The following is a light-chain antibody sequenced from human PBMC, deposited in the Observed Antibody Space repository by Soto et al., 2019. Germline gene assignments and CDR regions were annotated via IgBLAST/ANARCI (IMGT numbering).Light chain of an antibody. CDR3: SSYTSSSTNV. CDR1: SSDVGSYNL. CDR2: DVS. V-gene: IGLV2-14*02. J-gene: IGLJ1*01. Sequence: QSVLTQPASVSGSPGQSITISCTGTSSDVGSYNLVSWYQQYPGKAPKLMIYDVSNRPSGVSNHFSGSKSGNTASLNISGLQAEDEADYYCSSYTSSSTNVFGTGTKVTVL.